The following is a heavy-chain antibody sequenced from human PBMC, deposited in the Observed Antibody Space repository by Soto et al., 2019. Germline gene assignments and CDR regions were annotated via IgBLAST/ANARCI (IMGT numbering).Heavy chain of an antibody. J-gene: IGHJ4*02. CDR1: GFTFSSYA. D-gene: IGHD3-22*01. CDR2: ISYDGSNK. V-gene: IGHV3-30-3*01. CDR3: ARDHSDYYDSSGYPRIDY. Sequence: QVQLVESGGGVVQPGRSLRLSCAASGFTFSSYAMHWVRQAPGKGLEWVAVISYDGSNKYYADSVKGRFTISRDNSKNTLYLQMNSLRAEDTAVYYCARDHSDYYDSSGYPRIDYWGQGTLVTVSS.